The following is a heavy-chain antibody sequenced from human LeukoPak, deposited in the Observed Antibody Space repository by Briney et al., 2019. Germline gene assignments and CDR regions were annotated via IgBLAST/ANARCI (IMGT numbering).Heavy chain of an antibody. D-gene: IGHD3-10*01. J-gene: IGHJ6*02. Sequence: SVKVSCKASGGTCSSYAISWVRQAPGQGLEWMGGIIPICGTANYAQKFQGRVTITADESTSTAYMELSSLRAEDTAVYDCARDWAGPYGSGSYYDYYGMDGWGQGTTVTVSS. CDR1: GGTCSSYA. CDR2: IIPICGTA. CDR3: ARDWAGPYGSGSYYDYYGMDG. V-gene: IGHV1-69*13.